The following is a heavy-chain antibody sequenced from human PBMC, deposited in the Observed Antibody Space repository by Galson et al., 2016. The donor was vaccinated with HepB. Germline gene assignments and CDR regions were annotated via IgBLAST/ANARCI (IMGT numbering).Heavy chain of an antibody. CDR1: AASFSTYW. CDR3: ARTEPSSGFRY. V-gene: IGHV4-59*12. Sequence: SETLSPTCTVAAASFSTYWRSWIRQAPGKGLEWMGYIYSTGNTNYNPSLRSRVTISVDTSNTQSSLSLTSLTAADTAVYYCARTEPSSGFRYWGQGTLVTVSS. CDR2: IYSTGNT. J-gene: IGHJ4*02. D-gene: IGHD3-22*01.